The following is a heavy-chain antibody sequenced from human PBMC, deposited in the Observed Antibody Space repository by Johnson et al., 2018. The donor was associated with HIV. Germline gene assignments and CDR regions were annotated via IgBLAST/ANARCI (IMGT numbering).Heavy chain of an antibody. J-gene: IGHJ3*02. V-gene: IGHV3-66*02. Sequence: VQLVESGGGVVQPGRSLRLSCAASGFTVSTNYMTWVRQAPGKGLEWVSVIYSGGSTYYADSVKGRFTISRDNSKNTLYLQMNSLRDEDTAVYYCAKDSRYYYDSSGYVSDAFDIWGQGTMVTVSS. CDR3: AKDSRYYYDSSGYVSDAFDI. D-gene: IGHD3-22*01. CDR2: IYSGGST. CDR1: GFTVSTNY.